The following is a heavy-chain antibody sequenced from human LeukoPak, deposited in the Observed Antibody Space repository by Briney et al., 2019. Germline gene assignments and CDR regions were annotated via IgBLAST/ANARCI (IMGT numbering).Heavy chain of an antibody. V-gene: IGHV3-23*01. J-gene: IGHJ6*03. D-gene: IGHD3-3*01. CDR1: GFTFSDYA. CDR3: ATIFGVVIKYYYYMDV. Sequence: GGSLRLSCAASGFTFSDYAMSWVRQAPGKGLEWVSAISGSGGSTYYADSVKGRFTISRDNSKNTLYLQMNSLRAEDTAVYYCATIFGVVIKYYYYMDVWGKGTTVTVSS. CDR2: ISGSGGST.